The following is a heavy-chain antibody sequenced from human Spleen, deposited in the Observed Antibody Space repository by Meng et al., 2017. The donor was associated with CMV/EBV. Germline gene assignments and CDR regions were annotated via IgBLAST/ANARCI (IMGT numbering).Heavy chain of an antibody. V-gene: IGHV3-15*01. CDR1: GNTLRNDG. D-gene: IGHD5-18*01. CDR2: IKKKTDGGTT. CDR3: TTELRGYSYGALGY. Sequence: GNTLRNDGRSVVSQATGKGQERGGRIKKKTDGGTTEYDAHMKGRLTISRDDSKNTLYLQMNSLKTEDTAVYYCTTELRGYSYGALGYWGQGTLVTVS. J-gene: IGHJ4*02.